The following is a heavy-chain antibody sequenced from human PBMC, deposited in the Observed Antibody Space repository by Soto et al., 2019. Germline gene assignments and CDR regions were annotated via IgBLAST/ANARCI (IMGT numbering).Heavy chain of an antibody. CDR3: ARVITMVSDWFDP. V-gene: IGHV3-21*01. CDR2: ISSSSSYI. J-gene: IGHJ5*02. CDR1: GLTFRGYR. Sequence: EVQLVESGGGLAKPGGSLRLSCEASGLTFRGYRMNWFPKVPGKGLLWVSSISSSSSYIYYADSVKGRFTISRDNAKNSLYLQMNSLRAEDTAVYYCARVITMVSDWFDPWGQGTLVTVSS. D-gene: IGHD3-10*01.